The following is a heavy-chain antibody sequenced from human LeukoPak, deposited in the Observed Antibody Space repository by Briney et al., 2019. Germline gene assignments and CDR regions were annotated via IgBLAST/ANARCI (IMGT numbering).Heavy chain of an antibody. J-gene: IGHJ4*02. CDR2: ISASGAMT. V-gene: IGHV3-23*01. CDR1: GFTLTNYA. D-gene: IGHD3-10*01. CDR3: ARDRPNYYGWAAFEY. Sequence: GGSLTLSCAASGFTLTNYAMTWVRPPPGKGREWVASISASGAMTYYAGSVKGRLTLSRDKAKNPLSLQMNSRRAEDTAAYYCARDRPNYYGWAAFEYWGQGTLVTVS.